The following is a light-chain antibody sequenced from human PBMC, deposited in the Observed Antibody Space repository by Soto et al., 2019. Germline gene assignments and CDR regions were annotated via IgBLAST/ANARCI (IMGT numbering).Light chain of an antibody. CDR2: GNN. CDR1: SSNFGAGYD. Sequence: QSVLTQPPSVSGAPGQRVTISCTGSSSNFGAGYDVHWYQQLPETAPKLLIYGNNNRPSGVPDRFSGSKSGASASLAITGLQAEDEADYYCQSYDSSLSAYVFGTGTKLTVL. J-gene: IGLJ1*01. V-gene: IGLV1-40*01. CDR3: QSYDSSLSAYV.